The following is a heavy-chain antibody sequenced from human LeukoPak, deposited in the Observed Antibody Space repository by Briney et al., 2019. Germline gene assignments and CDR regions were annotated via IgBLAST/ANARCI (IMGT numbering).Heavy chain of an antibody. CDR2: IYYSGST. Sequence: SETLSLTCTVSGGSISSYYWSWIRQPPGKGLEWIGYIYYSGSTNYNPSLKSRVTISVDTSKNQFSLKLSSVTAADTAVYYCARDGVQLERPGSYYYYYGMDVWGQGTTVTVSS. V-gene: IGHV4-59*01. CDR1: GGSISSYY. J-gene: IGHJ6*02. CDR3: ARDGVQLERPGSYYYYYGMDV. D-gene: IGHD1-1*01.